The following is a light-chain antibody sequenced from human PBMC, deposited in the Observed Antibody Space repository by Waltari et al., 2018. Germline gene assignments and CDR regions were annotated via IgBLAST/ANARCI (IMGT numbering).Light chain of an antibody. Sequence: NFMLTQPPALSESPGKTVTIPCTLTSGTLPSNYDQRTQQRPGSSPTIVIYEHNQRPSGVPDRFSGSIDSSSNSASLTISGLKTEDEADYYCQSYDSSNLWVFGGGTKLTVL. J-gene: IGLJ3*02. CDR3: QSYDSSNLWV. CDR2: EHN. V-gene: IGLV6-57*01. CDR1: SGTLPSNY.